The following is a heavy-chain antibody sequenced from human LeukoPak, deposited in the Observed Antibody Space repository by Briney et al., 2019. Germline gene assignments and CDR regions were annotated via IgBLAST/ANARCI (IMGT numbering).Heavy chain of an antibody. Sequence: PGGSLRLSCAASGFTFSSYGMHWVRQAPGKGLEWVAVIWYDGSNKYYADSVKGRFTISRDNSKNTLYLQMNSLRAEGTAVYYCARDLGLSTVVTHSLDYWGQGTLVTVSS. CDR1: GFTFSSYG. V-gene: IGHV3-33*01. D-gene: IGHD4-23*01. CDR3: ARDLGLSTVVTHSLDY. J-gene: IGHJ4*02. CDR2: IWYDGSNK.